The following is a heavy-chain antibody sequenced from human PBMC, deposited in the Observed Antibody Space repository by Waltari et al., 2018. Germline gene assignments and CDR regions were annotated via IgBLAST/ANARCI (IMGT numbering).Heavy chain of an antibody. J-gene: IGHJ4*02. Sequence: EVQLVESGGGLIQPGGSLRLSCVACGVTVSNDYMTWLRQAPGKGLELVSLIYSGGTTYYADSVRGRFTISRDGSKNTVYLQMNSLRAEDTAVYFCARNQVETALGYWGQGTLVTVSS. D-gene: IGHD2-21*02. CDR1: GVTVSNDY. V-gene: IGHV3-53*01. CDR2: IYSGGTT. CDR3: ARNQVETALGY.